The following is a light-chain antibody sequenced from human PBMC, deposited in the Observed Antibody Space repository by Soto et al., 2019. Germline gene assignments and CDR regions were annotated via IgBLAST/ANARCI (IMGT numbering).Light chain of an antibody. CDR1: QSVSSN. Sequence: EIVMTQSPVTLSVSPGERATLSCRASQSVSSNLAWYQQKCGQAPRLLIYGASTRATGIPARFSGNGSGTEFTLTISSLQSEDFAMYYCQQYNNWPPYTFGQGTKLEIK. J-gene: IGKJ2*01. V-gene: IGKV3-15*01. CDR3: QQYNNWPPYT. CDR2: GAS.